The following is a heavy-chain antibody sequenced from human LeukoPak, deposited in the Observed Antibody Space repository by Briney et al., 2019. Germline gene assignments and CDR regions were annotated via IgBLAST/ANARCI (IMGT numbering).Heavy chain of an antibody. CDR3: ARVVGSGSSWYFDL. V-gene: IGHV1-18*01. D-gene: IGHD3-10*01. CDR2: ISTDNGNT. J-gene: IGHJ2*01. CDR1: GYTFTSYD. Sequence: ASVKVSCKASGYTFTSYDINWVRQAPGQGLEWMGWISTDNGNTNYAQKCQGRVTMTTDTSTSTAYMDLRSLRFDDTAVYYCARVVGSGSSWYFDLWGRGTLVTVSS.